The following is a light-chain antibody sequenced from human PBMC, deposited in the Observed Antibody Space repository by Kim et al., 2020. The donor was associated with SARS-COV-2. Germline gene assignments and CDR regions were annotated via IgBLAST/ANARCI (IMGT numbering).Light chain of an antibody. CDR1: QSVSSSY. J-gene: IGKJ2*03. CDR2: SAS. Sequence: GERATLSCRASQSVSSSYLAWYQQKPGQAPRLLIYSASSRATGIPDRFSGSGSGTDFTLTISRLEPEDFAVYYCQQYGSSPPQDSFGQGTKLEI. CDR3: QQYGSSPPQDS. V-gene: IGKV3-20*01.